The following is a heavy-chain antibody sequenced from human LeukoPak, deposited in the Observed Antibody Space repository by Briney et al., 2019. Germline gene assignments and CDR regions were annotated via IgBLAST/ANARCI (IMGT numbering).Heavy chain of an antibody. CDR1: GFTFTSSA. J-gene: IGHJ6*02. CDR3: AAGSTAMAYYYYYYYGMDV. V-gene: IGHV1-58*02. Sequence: GASVKVSCKASGFTFTSSAMQWVRQARGQRLEWIGWIVVGSGNTNYAQKFQERVTITRDMSTSTAYMGLSSLRSEDTAVYYCAAGSTAMAYYYYYYYGMDVWGQGTTVTVSS. CDR2: IVVGSGNT. D-gene: IGHD5-18*01.